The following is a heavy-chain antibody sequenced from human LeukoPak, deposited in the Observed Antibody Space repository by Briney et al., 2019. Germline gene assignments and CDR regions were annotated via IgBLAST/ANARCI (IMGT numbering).Heavy chain of an antibody. D-gene: IGHD2-2*01. CDR1: GFSVSNNY. CDR3: YIARSTFDY. J-gene: IGHJ4*02. Sequence: PGGSLRLSCAASGFSVSNNYMIWARQAPGKGLEWVSAISGSGGSTYYADSVKGRFTISRDNSKNTLYLQMNSLRAEDTAVYYCYIARSTFDYWGQGTLVTVSS. CDR2: ISGSGGST. V-gene: IGHV3-23*01.